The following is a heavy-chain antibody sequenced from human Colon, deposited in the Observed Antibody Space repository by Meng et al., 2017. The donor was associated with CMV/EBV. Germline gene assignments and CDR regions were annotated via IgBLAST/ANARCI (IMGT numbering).Heavy chain of an antibody. CDR3: ARLGEYSLKD. J-gene: IGHJ4*02. D-gene: IGHD3-16*01. CDR1: GLTLSSMY. Sequence: GGSLRLSCAGSGLTLSSMYMHWVRQAPGKGLEWVATINQDGSEEQYVEAVKGRFTISRDNAKTSLYLQMDSLTVEDTALYYCARLGEYSLKDWGQGTLVTVSS. V-gene: IGHV3-7*01. CDR2: INQDGSEE.